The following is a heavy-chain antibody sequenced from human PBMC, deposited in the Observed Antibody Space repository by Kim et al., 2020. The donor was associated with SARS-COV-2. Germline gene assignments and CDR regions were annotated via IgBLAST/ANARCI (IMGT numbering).Heavy chain of an antibody. CDR3: ARSSDSSGYYYSDY. J-gene: IGHJ4*02. D-gene: IGHD3-22*01. Sequence: NPALKSRVTISVDTSKNQLSLKLNSVTAADTAVYYCARSSDSSGYYYSDYWGQGTLVTVSS. V-gene: IGHV4-59*01.